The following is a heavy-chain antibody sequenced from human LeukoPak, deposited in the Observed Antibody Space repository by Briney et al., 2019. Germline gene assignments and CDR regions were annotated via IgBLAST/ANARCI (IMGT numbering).Heavy chain of an antibody. V-gene: IGHV3-48*03. J-gene: IGHJ4*02. CDR2: INSRGKTM. CDR1: GFTFSSYE. CDR3: ARDFNWTPDY. Sequence: GGSLRLSCAASGFTFSSYEMNWVRQAPGKGLEWVAYINSRGKTMNYADSVKGRFTISRDNAKNSLYLQMNSLRVEDTAVYYCARDFNWTPDYWGQGTLVTVSP. D-gene: IGHD1-20*01.